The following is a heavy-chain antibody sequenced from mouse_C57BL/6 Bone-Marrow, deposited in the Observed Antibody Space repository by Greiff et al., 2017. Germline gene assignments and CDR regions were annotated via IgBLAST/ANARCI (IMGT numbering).Heavy chain of an antibody. V-gene: IGHV14-4*01. CDR2: IDPENGDT. J-gene: IGHJ2*01. Sequence: EVQLPHSGAELVRPGASVKLSCTASGFNIKDDYMHWVKQRPEQGLAWIGWIDPENGDTEYASKIQGKATIPADTSSTTAYLQLSSLTSEDTAVYNCTTDVNYVDYYFDCWGQGTTLTVSS. CDR1: GFNIKDDY. D-gene: IGHD2-1*01. CDR3: TTDVNYVDYYFDC.